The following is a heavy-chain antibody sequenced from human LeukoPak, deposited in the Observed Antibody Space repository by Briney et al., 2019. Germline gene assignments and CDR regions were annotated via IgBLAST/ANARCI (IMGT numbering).Heavy chain of an antibody. Sequence: RSSETLSPTCTVSGGSISSSSYYWGWIRQPPGKGLEWIGSIYYSGSTYYNPSLKSRVTISVDTSKNQFSLKLSSVTAAGTAVYYCAVSPGYSYGVDYWGQGTLVTVSS. CDR1: GGSISSSSYY. CDR2: IYYSGST. V-gene: IGHV4-39*01. CDR3: AVSPGYSYGVDY. J-gene: IGHJ4*02. D-gene: IGHD5-18*01.